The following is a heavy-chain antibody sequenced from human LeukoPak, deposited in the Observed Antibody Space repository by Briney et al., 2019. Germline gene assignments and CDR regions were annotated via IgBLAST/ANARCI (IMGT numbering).Heavy chain of an antibody. V-gene: IGHV5-51*01. CDR3: ARLQRAYYYYYYMDV. D-gene: IGHD6-25*01. J-gene: IGHJ6*03. CDR1: GYSFTSYW. Sequence: GESLKISCKGSGYSFTSYWIGWVRQIPGKGLEWMGIIYPGDSDTRYSPSFQGQVTISADKSISTAYLQWSSLKASDTAMYYCARLQRAYYYYYYMDVWGKGTTVTVSS. CDR2: IYPGDSDT.